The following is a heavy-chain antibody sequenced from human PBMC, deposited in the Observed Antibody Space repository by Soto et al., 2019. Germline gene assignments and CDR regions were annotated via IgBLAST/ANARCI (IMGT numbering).Heavy chain of an antibody. J-gene: IGHJ3*02. D-gene: IGHD3-3*01. CDR2: ISYDGSNK. CDR1: GFTFSSYG. CDR3: AKDRALLRFLEWLLDDAFDI. V-gene: IGHV3-30*18. Sequence: QVQMVESGGGVVQPGRSLRLSCAASGFTFSSYGMHWFRQAPGKGLEWVAVISYDGSNKYYADSVKGRFTISRDNSKNKNYLQMNILSAGDTDVYYSAKDRALLRFLEWLLDDAFDIWGQGTMVTVSS.